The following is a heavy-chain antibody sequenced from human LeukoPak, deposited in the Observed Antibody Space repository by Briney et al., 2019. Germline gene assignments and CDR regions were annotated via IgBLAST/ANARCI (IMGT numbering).Heavy chain of an antibody. J-gene: IGHJ3*02. V-gene: IGHV1-2*02. CDR3: ARELSAYHAFDI. CDR1: GYTFTGYY. D-gene: IGHD2-2*02. CDR2: INPNSGGT. Sequence: GASVKVSCKASGYTFTGYYMHWVRQAPGQGLEWMGWINPNSGGTNYAQKFQGRVTMTRDTSISTAYMELSRLRSDDAAVYYCARELSAYHAFDIWGQGTMVTVSS.